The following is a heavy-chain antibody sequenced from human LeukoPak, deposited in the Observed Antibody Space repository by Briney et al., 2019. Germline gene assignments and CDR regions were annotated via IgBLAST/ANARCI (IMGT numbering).Heavy chain of an antibody. Sequence: SVKGRFTISRDNAKNSLYLQMNSLRAEDTAVYYCARHASGYSSTHFDYWGQGTLVTVSS. J-gene: IGHJ4*02. D-gene: IGHD6-13*01. V-gene: IGHV3-21*01. CDR3: ARHASGYSSTHFDY.